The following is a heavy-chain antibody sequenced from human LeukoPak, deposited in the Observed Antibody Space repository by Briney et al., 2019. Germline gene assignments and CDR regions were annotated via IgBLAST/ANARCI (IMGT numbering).Heavy chain of an antibody. Sequence: SQTLSLTCTVSRGSISGGSYYWSWIRQPPGKGLEWIGYIYYSGSTKYNLSLKSRVTISVDTSKNQLSLKLSSVTAADTAVYYCARGEYGLFDYWGQGTLVTVSS. CDR3: ARGEYGLFDY. J-gene: IGHJ4*02. D-gene: IGHD2/OR15-2a*01. CDR1: RGSISGGSYY. V-gene: IGHV4-61*01. CDR2: IYYSGST.